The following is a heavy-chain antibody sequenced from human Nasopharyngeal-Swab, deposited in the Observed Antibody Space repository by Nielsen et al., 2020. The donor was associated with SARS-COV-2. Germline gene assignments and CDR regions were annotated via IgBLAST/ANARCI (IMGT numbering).Heavy chain of an antibody. J-gene: IGHJ4*02. D-gene: IGHD5-12*01. Sequence: SETLSLTCTVSGGSVSSSRSYWGWLRQPPGKGLEWIGSIYYSGSTYYTPSLESRVTISVDTSKNQFSLKVRSVTAADTAVYYCARGGYSGYFDYWGQGTLVTVSS. CDR1: GGSVSSSRSY. CDR3: ARGGYSGYFDY. CDR2: IYYSGST. V-gene: IGHV4-39*01.